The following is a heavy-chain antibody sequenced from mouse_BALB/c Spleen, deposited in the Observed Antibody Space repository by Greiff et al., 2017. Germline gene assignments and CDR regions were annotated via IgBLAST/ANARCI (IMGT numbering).Heavy chain of an antibody. CDR3: ARGNFWFAY. V-gene: IGHV5-17*02. Sequence: EVNVVESGGGLVQPGGSRKLSCAASGFTFSSFGMHWVRQAPEKGLEWVAYISSGSSTIYYADTVKGRFTISRDNPKNTLFLQMTSLRSEDTAMYYCARGNFWFAYWGQGTLVTVSA. D-gene: IGHD2-1*01. CDR1: GFTFSSFG. J-gene: IGHJ3*01. CDR2: ISSGSSTI.